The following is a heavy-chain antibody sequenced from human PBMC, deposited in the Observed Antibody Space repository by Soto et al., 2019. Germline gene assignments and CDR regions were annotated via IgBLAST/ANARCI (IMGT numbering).Heavy chain of an antibody. J-gene: IGHJ4*02. Sequence: GGSLRLSCAASGFTFSSYSMNWVRQAPGKGLEWVSSISSSSYIYYADSVKGRFTISRDNAKNSLYLQMNSLRAEDTAVYYCARGSLGLGIYDFDYWGQGTLVTVSS. CDR3: ARGSLGLGIYDFDY. CDR1: GFTFSSYS. V-gene: IGHV3-21*01. CDR2: ISSSSYI. D-gene: IGHD5-12*01.